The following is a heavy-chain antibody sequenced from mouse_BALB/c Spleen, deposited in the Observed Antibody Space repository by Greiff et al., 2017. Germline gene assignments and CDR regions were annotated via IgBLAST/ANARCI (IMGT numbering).Heavy chain of an antibody. Sequence: VKLQESGAELARPGASVKLSCKASGYTFTSYWMQWVKQRPGQGLEWIGAIYPGDGDTRYTQKFKGKATLTADKSSRTAYMQLSSLASEDSAVYYCARRSSYYAMDYWGQGTSVTVSS. CDR1: GYTFTSYW. V-gene: IGHV1-87*01. D-gene: IGHD1-1*01. CDR2: IYPGDGDT. J-gene: IGHJ4*01. CDR3: ARRSSYYAMDY.